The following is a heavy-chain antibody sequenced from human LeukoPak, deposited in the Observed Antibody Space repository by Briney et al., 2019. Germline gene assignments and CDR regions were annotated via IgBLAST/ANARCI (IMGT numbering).Heavy chain of an antibody. V-gene: IGHV1-69*05. CDR3: ARDNSSGPLYYYYMDF. D-gene: IGHD3-10*01. CDR2: IIPIFGTA. J-gene: IGHJ6*03. Sequence: SVKVSCKASGGTFSSYAISWVRQAPGRGLEWMGRIIPIFGTANYAQKFQGRVTITTDESTSTAYMELSSLRSEDTAVYYCARDNSSGPLYYYYMDFWGKGTTVTVSS. CDR1: GGTFSSYA.